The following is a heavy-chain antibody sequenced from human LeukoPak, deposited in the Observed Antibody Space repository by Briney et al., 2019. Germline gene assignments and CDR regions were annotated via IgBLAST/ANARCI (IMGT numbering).Heavy chain of an antibody. CDR2: IDSDGTST. CDR1: GFTFSNYW. D-gene: IGHD3-3*01. V-gene: IGHV3-74*03. J-gene: IGHJ4*02. CDR3: AKDRLVITIFGVVIPDY. Sequence: GGSLRLSCAASGFTFSNYWMHWVRQAPGKGLVWVSRIDSDGTSTMYADSVKGRFTISRDNGKNTLYLQMNSLRAEDTAVYYCAKDRLVITIFGVVIPDYWGQGTLVTVSS.